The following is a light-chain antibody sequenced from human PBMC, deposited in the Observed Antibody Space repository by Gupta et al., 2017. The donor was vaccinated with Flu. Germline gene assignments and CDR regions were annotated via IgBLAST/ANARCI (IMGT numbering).Light chain of an antibody. J-gene: IGKJ3*01. CDR1: QSVSSSY. CDR3: QQDGSPPLI. Sequence: EILLTQSPGTLSLSPGERATLSCRASQSVSSSYLAWYQQKPGQAPRLLIYGASSRATGIPDRFSGSGSGTDFTLTISRLEPEDFAVYYCQQDGSPPLIFGHGTKVEIK. V-gene: IGKV3-20*01. CDR2: GAS.